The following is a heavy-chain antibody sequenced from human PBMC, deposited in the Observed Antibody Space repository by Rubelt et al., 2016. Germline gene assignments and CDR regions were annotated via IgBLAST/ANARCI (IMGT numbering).Heavy chain of an antibody. V-gene: IGHV4-39*07. CDR2: IYSSGNT. Sequence: QLQLQESGPGLVKPSETLSLTCTVSGASISSSSYSWGWIRQPPGKGLEWIAIIYSSGNTYYNSSLESRVTISADSSKNHFSLSRTSVTAADTAIYYCARYGRVGNGYYYDYWGQGTLLTVSS. D-gene: IGHD6-19*01. J-gene: IGHJ4*02. CDR3: ARYGRVGNGYYYDY. CDR1: GASISSSSYS.